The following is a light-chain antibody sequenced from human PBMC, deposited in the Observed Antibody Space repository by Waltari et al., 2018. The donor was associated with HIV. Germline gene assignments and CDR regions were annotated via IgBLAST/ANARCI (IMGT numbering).Light chain of an antibody. CDR2: GAS. Sequence: EIVLTQSPGTLSLSPGERATLPCRPGQSVNNRYIAWYQQKPGQTTIRLMYGASSRASGIPDRVSGSGSGTDFALTISRLEPEDGAVYYCQQYDTPPCPFGPGTKGDI. V-gene: IGKV3-20*01. J-gene: IGKJ3*01. CDR3: QQYDTPPCP. CDR1: QSVNNRY.